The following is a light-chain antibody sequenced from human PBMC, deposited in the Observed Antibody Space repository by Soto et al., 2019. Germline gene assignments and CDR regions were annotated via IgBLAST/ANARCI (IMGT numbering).Light chain of an antibody. CDR2: AAS. CDR1: QGISSY. J-gene: IGKJ4*01. V-gene: IGKV1-9*01. CDR3: QQLNTL. Sequence: IQLTQSPSSLSASVGDRVTITCRASQGISSYLAWYQQKPGKAPKLLIYAASTLQSGVPSRFSGSGPGTDFTLTISSLQPEDSATYYCQQLNTLFGGGTKVEIK.